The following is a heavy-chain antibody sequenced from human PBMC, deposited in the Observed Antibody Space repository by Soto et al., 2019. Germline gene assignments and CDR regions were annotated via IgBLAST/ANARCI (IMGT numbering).Heavy chain of an antibody. CDR2: LDNDGTNT. Sequence: GGSLRLSCAASGFTFSTYWMHWVRQAPGKGLVWVSRLDNDGTNTRYADSVKGRFTVSRDNGKNTGCMQMESPRAEETGVDYCARDGGTYFDYWGQGTLVTVSS. CDR3: ARDGGTYFDY. V-gene: IGHV3-74*01. D-gene: IGHD3-16*01. J-gene: IGHJ4*02. CDR1: GFTFSTYW.